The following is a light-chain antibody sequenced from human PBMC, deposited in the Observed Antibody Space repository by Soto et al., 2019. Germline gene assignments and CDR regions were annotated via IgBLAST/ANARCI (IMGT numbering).Light chain of an antibody. CDR3: SSYAVTNIFV. Sequence: QSVLTEPPCASVSPGQSVTISCTGTSSDVGGYNYVSWYQQHPGKAPKVIIYEVSKRPSGVPDRFSGSKSGSTASLTVSGLQAEDEADYYCSSYAVTNIFVFGTGTKVTVL. V-gene: IGLV2-8*01. J-gene: IGLJ1*01. CDR2: EVS. CDR1: SSDVGGYNY.